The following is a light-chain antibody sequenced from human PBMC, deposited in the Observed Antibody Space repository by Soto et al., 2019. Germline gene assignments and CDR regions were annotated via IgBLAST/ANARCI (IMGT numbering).Light chain of an antibody. CDR1: QSVSSAY. V-gene: IGKV3-20*01. CDR3: QQYGSSSTWT. CDR2: AAS. Sequence: EIVLTQSPGTLSLSPGERATLSCRASQSVSSAYLAWYQPKPGQPPTLLIYAASSRVTGIPDSFSGSGSGTDFTLTISRLEPEDFAVYYCQQYGSSSTWTFGRGTKVEIK. J-gene: IGKJ1*01.